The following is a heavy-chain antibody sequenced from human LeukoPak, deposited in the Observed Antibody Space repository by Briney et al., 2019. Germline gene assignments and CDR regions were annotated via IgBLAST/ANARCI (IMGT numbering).Heavy chain of an antibody. CDR3: ARGMWLVHYFDY. V-gene: IGHV3-30-3*01. D-gene: IGHD6-19*01. CDR1: GFTFSSYA. Sequence: GGSLRLSCAASGFTFSSYAMRWVRQAPGKGREGVAVISYDGSNKYYADSVKGRFTISRDNSKNTLYLQMNSLRAEDTAVYYCARGMWLVHYFDYWGQGTLVTVSS. J-gene: IGHJ4*02. CDR2: ISYDGSNK.